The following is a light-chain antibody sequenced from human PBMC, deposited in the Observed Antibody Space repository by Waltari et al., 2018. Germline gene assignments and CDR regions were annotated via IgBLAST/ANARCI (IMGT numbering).Light chain of an antibody. CDR3: QHRGNWPALT. Sequence: IVMTQSPATLSLSPGERATLSCRASQTVSTYLVWYHQKPGQAPRPLMYEAFIRAPGIPARFSGSGSGTDFTLTISSLEAEDFAVYYCQHRGNWPALTFGGGTRVEIK. CDR2: EAF. V-gene: IGKV3-11*01. J-gene: IGKJ4*01. CDR1: QTVSTY.